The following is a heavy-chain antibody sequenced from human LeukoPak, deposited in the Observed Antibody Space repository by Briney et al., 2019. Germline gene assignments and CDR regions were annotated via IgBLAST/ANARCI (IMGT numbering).Heavy chain of an antibody. V-gene: IGHV3-33*08. Sequence: GGSLRLSCAASGFTFRSYDMHWVRQAPGKGLEWVALMWYDGSNKYYADSVKGRFTISRDNSKNTLYLQMNSLRAEDTAVYYCARYCSGGSCYSGMDAWGQGTTVTVSS. J-gene: IGHJ6*02. CDR3: ARYCSGGSCYSGMDA. CDR1: GFTFRSYD. CDR2: MWYDGSNK. D-gene: IGHD2-15*01.